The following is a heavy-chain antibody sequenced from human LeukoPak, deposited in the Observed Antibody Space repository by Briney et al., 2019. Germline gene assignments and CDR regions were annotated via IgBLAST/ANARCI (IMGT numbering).Heavy chain of an antibody. CDR2: VDPEDGET. Sequence: VASVKVSCKVSGYTLSELSMHWVRQAPGKGLEWMGGVDPEDGETIYAQKFQGRVSMTEDTSTDTAYMELSRLRSDDTAVYYCASYMAQLGRNWFDPWGQGTLVTVSS. J-gene: IGHJ5*02. CDR1: GYTLSELS. V-gene: IGHV1-24*01. CDR3: ASYMAQLGRNWFDP. D-gene: IGHD6-6*01.